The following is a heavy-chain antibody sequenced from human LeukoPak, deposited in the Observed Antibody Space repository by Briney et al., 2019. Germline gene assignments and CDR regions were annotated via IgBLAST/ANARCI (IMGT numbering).Heavy chain of an antibody. CDR3: ARGGGLDI. V-gene: IGHV3-7*05. CDR1: GFXFSSYW. J-gene: IGHJ3*02. Sequence: GGSLRLSCGASGFXFSSYWITWVRQAPGKGLEWVANIKQDGSEKYYVDSVKGRFTISRDNAKNSLYLQMNSLRAEDTAVYYCARGGGLDIWGQGTMVTVSS. CDR2: IKQDGSEK.